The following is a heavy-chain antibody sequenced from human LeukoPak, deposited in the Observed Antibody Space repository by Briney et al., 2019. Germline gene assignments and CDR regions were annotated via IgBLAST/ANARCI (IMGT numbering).Heavy chain of an antibody. V-gene: IGHV1-2*02. CDR1: GYTFTGYY. CDR3: ARTRLRIGYYDSSGYPFDY. Sequence: ASVKVSCKAPGYTFTGYYMHWVRQAPGQGLEWMGWINPNSGGTNYAQKFQGRVTMTRDTSISTAYMELSRLRSDDTAVYYCARTRLRIGYYDSSGYPFDYWGQGTLVTVSS. CDR2: INPNSGGT. D-gene: IGHD3-22*01. J-gene: IGHJ4*02.